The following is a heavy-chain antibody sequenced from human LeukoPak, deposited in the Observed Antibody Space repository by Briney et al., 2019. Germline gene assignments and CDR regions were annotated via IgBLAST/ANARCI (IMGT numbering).Heavy chain of an antibody. J-gene: IGHJ3*02. V-gene: IGHV4-31*03. CDR2: IYYSGST. CDR1: GGSISSGGYY. Sequence: TSETLTLTCTVSGGSISSGGYYWSWIRQHPGKGLEWIRYIYYSGSTYYNPSLKSRVTISVDTSKNQFSLKLSSVTAADTAVYYCARERDNTMMDLEGAFDIWGQGTMVTVSS. D-gene: IGHD3-22*01. CDR3: ARERDNTMMDLEGAFDI.